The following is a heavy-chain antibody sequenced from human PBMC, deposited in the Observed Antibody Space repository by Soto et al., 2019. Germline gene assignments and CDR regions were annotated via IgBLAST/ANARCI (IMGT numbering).Heavy chain of an antibody. CDR1: GFTFSSYG. D-gene: IGHD6-19*01. CDR3: ARDRYSSGWYDLDY. V-gene: IGHV3-33*01. CDR2: IWYDGSNK. J-gene: IGHJ4*02. Sequence: QVQLVESGGGVVQPGRSLRLSCAASGFTFSSYGMHWVRQAPGKGLEWVAVIWYDGSNKYYADSVKGRLTISRDNSKNTLYLQMNSLRVEDTAVYYCARDRYSSGWYDLDYWGQGTLVTVSS.